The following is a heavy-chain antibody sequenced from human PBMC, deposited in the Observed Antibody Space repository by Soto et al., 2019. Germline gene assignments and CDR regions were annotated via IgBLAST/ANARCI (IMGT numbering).Heavy chain of an antibody. Sequence: QLQLQESGSGLVKPSQTLSLTCAVSGGSISSGGYSWSWIRQPPGKGLEWIGYIYHSGSTYYNPSLKSRFTISVDRSKNQFSLKLSSVTAADTAVYYCARDGSGYCSSTSCLYGMDVWGQGTTVTVSS. CDR1: GGSISSGGYS. D-gene: IGHD2-2*01. CDR2: IYHSGST. J-gene: IGHJ6*02. CDR3: ARDGSGYCSSTSCLYGMDV. V-gene: IGHV4-30-2*01.